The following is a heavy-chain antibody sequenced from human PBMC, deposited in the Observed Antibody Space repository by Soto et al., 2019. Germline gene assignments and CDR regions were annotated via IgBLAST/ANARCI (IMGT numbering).Heavy chain of an antibody. CDR3: AWGYGGNPDYFAY. V-gene: IGHV1-69*12. Sequence: QVQLVQSGAEVKKPGSSVKVSCKASGGTFSSYAISWVRQAPGQGLEWMGGIIPIFGTANYAQKFQGRVTLTADVSRSTAYMELSRLRSEATAVDYCAWGYGGNPDYFAYWGQGTLVTVSS. CDR1: GGTFSSYA. CDR2: IIPIFGTA. J-gene: IGHJ4*02. D-gene: IGHD2-15*01.